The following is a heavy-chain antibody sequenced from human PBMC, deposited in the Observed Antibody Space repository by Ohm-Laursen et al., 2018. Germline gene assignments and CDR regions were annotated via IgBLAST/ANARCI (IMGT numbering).Heavy chain of an antibody. CDR1: GLSISNSNW. Sequence: SQTLSLTCDVSGLSISNSNWWGWIRQPPGKGLEWVGYLYYSGTTYYNPSLKSRVTTSVDTSKNQFSVKLTSVTAVDTAVYYCATSPHDIMSSKDYWGQGTLVTVSS. V-gene: IGHV4-28*02. D-gene: IGHD3-9*01. J-gene: IGHJ4*02. CDR3: ATSPHDIMSSKDY. CDR2: LYYSGTT.